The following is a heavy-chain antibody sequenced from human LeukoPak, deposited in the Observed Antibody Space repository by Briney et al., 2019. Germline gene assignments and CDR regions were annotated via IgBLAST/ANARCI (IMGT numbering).Heavy chain of an antibody. CDR3: ARMQKPYGSGSYDDY. J-gene: IGHJ4*02. CDR2: IYYSGST. V-gene: IGHV4-59*01. D-gene: IGHD3-10*01. CDR1: GGSISSYY. Sequence: SETLSLTCTVSGGSISSYYWSWIRQPPGKGLEWIGYIYYSGSTNYNPSLKSRVTISVDTSKNQFPLKLSSVTAADTAVYYCARMQKPYGSGSYDDYWGQGTLVTVSS.